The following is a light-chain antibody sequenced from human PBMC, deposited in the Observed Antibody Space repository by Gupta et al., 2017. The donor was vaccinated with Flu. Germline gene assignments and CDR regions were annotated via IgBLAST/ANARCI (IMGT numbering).Light chain of an antibody. V-gene: IGLV2-14*04. CDR1: NSDGCNYIY. Sequence: QSITISCTGTNSDGCNYIYCSWYQQHPGKAPKLMIDDVSNRPSGVSNRVSGSKSGNTASLTISELEAEDDYDYYCSSYTSSSTVFGGGTKLT. J-gene: IGLJ2*01. CDR2: DVS. CDR3: SSYTSSSTV.